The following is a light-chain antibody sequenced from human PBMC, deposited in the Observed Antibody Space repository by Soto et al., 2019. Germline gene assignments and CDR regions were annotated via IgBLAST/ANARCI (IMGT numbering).Light chain of an antibody. J-gene: IGKJ1*01. CDR2: DAS. Sequence: DIQMTQSPSTLSESVGDRVTITCRASQSISSWLAWYQQKPGKAPNLLIYDASNLESGVPSRFSGSGSGADFTLTISSLQPDDFATYYCQQYNNYPWTFGQGTKVEIK. V-gene: IGKV1-5*01. CDR3: QQYNNYPWT. CDR1: QSISSW.